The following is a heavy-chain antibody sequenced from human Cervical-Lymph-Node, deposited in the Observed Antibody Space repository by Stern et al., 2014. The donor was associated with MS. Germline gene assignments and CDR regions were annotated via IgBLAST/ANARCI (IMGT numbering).Heavy chain of an antibody. CDR2: IIPIFGTV. V-gene: IGHV1-69*01. CDR1: GGTFNVYA. CDR3: ARDWRHKENYGLDV. Sequence: QVQLVQSGAEVKKPGSSVKVSCQASGGTFNVYAINWLRQAPGQGLEWMGGIIPIFGTVSDAQKFQAIVTITSDESTSTSSMHLSSLISNVTAVYYCARDWRHKENYGLDVWGQGTTVIVSS. D-gene: IGHD2/OR15-2a*01. J-gene: IGHJ6*02.